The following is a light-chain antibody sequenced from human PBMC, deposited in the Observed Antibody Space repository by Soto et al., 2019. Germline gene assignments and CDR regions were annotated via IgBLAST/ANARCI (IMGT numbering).Light chain of an antibody. CDR3: AAWDDSLNAYVI. CDR2: SNS. V-gene: IGLV1-44*01. CDR1: SSNIGNNP. J-gene: IGLJ2*01. Sequence: QSVLTQPPSASGTPGQRVTISCSGSSSNIGNNPVNWYQQLPGTAPKLLIYSNSQRPSGVPDRFSGSKSGTSASLAISGLQSEDEADYYCAAWDDSLNAYVIFGGGTKLTVL.